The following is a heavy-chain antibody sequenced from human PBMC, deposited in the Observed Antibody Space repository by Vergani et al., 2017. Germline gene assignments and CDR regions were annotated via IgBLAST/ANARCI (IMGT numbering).Heavy chain of an antibody. J-gene: IGHJ4*02. CDR3: ARGTGFSGYDWGYYFDY. CDR1: GFTFSSYG. D-gene: IGHD5-12*01. CDR2: ISYDGSNK. Sequence: QVQLVESGGGVVQPGRSLRLSCAASGFTFSSYGMHWVRQAPGKGLEWVAVISYDGSNKYYADSVKGRFTISRDNSKNTLYLQMNSLRAEDTAVYYCARGTGFSGYDWGYYFDYWGQGTLVTVSS. V-gene: IGHV3-30*03.